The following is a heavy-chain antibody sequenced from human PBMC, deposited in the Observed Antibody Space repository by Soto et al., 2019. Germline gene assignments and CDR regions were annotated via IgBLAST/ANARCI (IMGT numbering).Heavy chain of an antibody. CDR3: AKGGDFDC. J-gene: IGHJ4*02. CDR2: ISYDGSNK. V-gene: IGHV3-30*18. CDR1: GFTFSSYG. Sequence: QVQLVESGGGVVQPGRSLRLSCAASGFTFSSYGMHWVRQAPGKGLEWVAVISYDGSNKYYADSVKGRFTISRDNSKNTLYLQMNSLRAEDTAVYYCAKGGDFDCWGQGTLVTVSS. D-gene: IGHD3-16*01.